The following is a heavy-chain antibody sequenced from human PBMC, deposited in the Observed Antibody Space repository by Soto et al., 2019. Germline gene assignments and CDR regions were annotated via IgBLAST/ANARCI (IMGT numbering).Heavy chain of an antibody. CDR2: ISSSSSYI. Sequence: PGGSLRLSCAASGFTFSSYSMNWVRQAPGKGLEWVSSISSSSSYIYYADSVKGRFTISRDNAKNSLYLQMNSLRAEDTAVYYCARDSVLWFGELLSRDYYYYYGMGVWGQGTTVTVSS. V-gene: IGHV3-21*01. CDR3: ARDSVLWFGELLSRDYYYYYGMGV. CDR1: GFTFSSYS. D-gene: IGHD3-10*01. J-gene: IGHJ6*02.